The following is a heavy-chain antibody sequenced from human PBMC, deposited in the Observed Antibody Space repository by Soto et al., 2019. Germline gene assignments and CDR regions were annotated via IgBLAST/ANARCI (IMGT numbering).Heavy chain of an antibody. CDR2: IDSDGNST. CDR1: GFTFSSYW. J-gene: IGHJ4*02. V-gene: IGHV3-74*03. CDR3: VRDDVGVGIDY. D-gene: IGHD1-26*01. Sequence: EVQLVESGGGLVQPGGSLRLSCAASGFTFSSYWMHWVHQVPGKGLVWVSHIDSDGNSTTYADSVKGRFTISRDNAKKTVYLQMNSLRADDTAVYYCVRDDVGVGIDYWGLGTLVTDSS.